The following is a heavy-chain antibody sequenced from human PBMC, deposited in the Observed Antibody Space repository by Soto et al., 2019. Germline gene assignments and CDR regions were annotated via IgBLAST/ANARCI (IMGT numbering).Heavy chain of an antibody. Sequence: TLSLTCTVSGGSISSGDYYWSWIRQPPGKGLEWIGYIYYSGSTYYNPSLKSRVTISVDTSKNQFSLKLSSVTAADTAVYYCARARRSGYYHTDYWGQGTLVTVSS. V-gene: IGHV4-30-4*01. CDR1: GGSISSGDYY. CDR2: IYYSGST. J-gene: IGHJ4*02. CDR3: ARARRSGYYHTDY. D-gene: IGHD3-22*01.